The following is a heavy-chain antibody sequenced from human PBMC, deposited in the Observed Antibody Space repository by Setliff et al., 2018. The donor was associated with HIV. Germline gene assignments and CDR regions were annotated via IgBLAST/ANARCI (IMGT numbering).Heavy chain of an antibody. Sequence: ASVKVSCKASGYTFSTYDVSWVRQAPGQGLEWMGWISTYNGDTKCAQKFQGRLTMTTDTSTNTAYMELRSLRKDDTAVYYCAAGYSYELLSSYYFDYWGQGTLVTVSS. J-gene: IGHJ4*02. V-gene: IGHV1-18*01. CDR3: AAGYSYELLSSYYFDY. CDR1: GYTFSTYD. CDR2: ISTYNGDT. D-gene: IGHD5-18*01.